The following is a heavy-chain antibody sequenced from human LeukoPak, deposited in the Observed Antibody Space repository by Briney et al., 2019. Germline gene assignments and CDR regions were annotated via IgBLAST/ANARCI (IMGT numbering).Heavy chain of an antibody. J-gene: IGHJ4*02. D-gene: IGHD3-16*01. CDR2: IKQDGNKK. CDR1: GFTFSSYG. V-gene: IGHV3-7*01. Sequence: GGSLRLTCAASGFTFSSYGMHWVRQAPGKGLEWMANIKQDGNKKYYVDSVKGRFTISRDNAKNSLYLQMKSLRAEDTAVYYCARDLVGGDYWGQGTLVTVSS. CDR3: ARDLVGGDY.